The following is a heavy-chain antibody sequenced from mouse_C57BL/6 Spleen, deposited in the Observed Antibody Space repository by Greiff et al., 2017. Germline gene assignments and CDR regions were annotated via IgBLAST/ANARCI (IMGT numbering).Heavy chain of an antibody. Sequence: EVQRVESGPGLVKPSQSLSLTCSVTGYSITSGYYWNWIRQFPGNKLEWMGYISYDGSNNYNPSLKNRISITRDTSKNQFFLKLNSVTTEDTATYYCASPAYYSNYVYFDVWGTGTTVTVSS. J-gene: IGHJ1*03. CDR3: ASPAYYSNYVYFDV. V-gene: IGHV3-6*01. CDR1: GYSITSGYY. CDR2: ISYDGSN. D-gene: IGHD2-5*01.